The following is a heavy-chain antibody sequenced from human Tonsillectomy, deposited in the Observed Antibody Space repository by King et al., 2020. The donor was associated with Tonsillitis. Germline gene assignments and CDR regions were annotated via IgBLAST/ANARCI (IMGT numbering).Heavy chain of an antibody. CDR1: GGTISTGGWN. CDR3: ARDVRRYYTSGERSSYYYMDV. D-gene: IGHD3-10*01. CDR2: GYYSGST. J-gene: IGHJ6*03. V-gene: IGHV4-31*03. Sequence: QLQESGPGLVKPSQTLSLTCTVSGGTISTGGWNWSWIRQLPGKGLEWIGNGYYSGSTYYNPSLKSRVAMSVDTSKNQFSLKLSSLTAADTAIYYCARDVRRYYTSGERSSYYYMDVWGKGTTVTVSS.